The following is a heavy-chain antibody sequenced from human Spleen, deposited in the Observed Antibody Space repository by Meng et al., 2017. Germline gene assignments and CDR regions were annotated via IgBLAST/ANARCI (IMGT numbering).Heavy chain of an antibody. CDR3: ARGIKGDYHYFQH. CDR1: GGSISSGGYY. V-gene: IGHV4-31*03. J-gene: IGHJ1*01. CDR2: IYYSGST. D-gene: IGHD4-17*01. Sequence: SETLSLTCTVSGGSISSGGYYWSWIRQHPGKGLEWIGYIYYSGSTYYNPSLKSRVTISVDTSKNQISLKMTSVTAADTAVYYCARGIKGDYHYFQHWGLGTLVTVSS.